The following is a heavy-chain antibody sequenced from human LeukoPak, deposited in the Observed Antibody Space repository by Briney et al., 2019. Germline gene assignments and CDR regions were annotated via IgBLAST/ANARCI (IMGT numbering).Heavy chain of an antibody. CDR1: GGSISSYY. V-gene: IGHV4-4*07. CDR2: IYTSGST. J-gene: IGHJ3*02. D-gene: IGHD7-27*01. CDR3: ARERGKLGIALPAFDI. Sequence: SETLSLTCTVSGGSISSYYWSWIRQPAGKGLEWIGRIYTSGSTNYNPSLKSRVTMSVDTSKNQFSLKLSSVTAADTAVYYCARERGKLGIALPAFDIWGQGTMVTVSS.